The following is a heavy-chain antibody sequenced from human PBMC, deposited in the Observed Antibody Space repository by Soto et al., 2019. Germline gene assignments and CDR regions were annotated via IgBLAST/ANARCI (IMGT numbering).Heavy chain of an antibody. V-gene: IGHV3-48*03. J-gene: IGHJ6*04. Sequence: PGGSLRLSCAASGFTFSSYEMNWVRQAPGRGLEWVSYISSSGNTIHYADSVQGRFTISRDNAKNSLFLQMNSLRADDTAVYYCARDWWISDSAYYYGMDVWCKGTTVTVSS. CDR2: ISSSGNTI. CDR1: GFTFSSYE. CDR3: ARDWWISDSAYYYGMDV. D-gene: IGHD2-15*01.